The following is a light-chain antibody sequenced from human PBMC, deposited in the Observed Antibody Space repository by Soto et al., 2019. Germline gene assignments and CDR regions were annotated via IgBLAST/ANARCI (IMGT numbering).Light chain of an antibody. CDR1: QSVNIN. J-gene: IGKJ4*01. V-gene: IGKV3-15*01. CDR2: GTS. CDR3: QQHAHWPLT. Sequence: EIVITQSPATLSVSPGERATLFCRASQSVNINLAWYQQKPGQAPRLLIYGTSTRATGVPARFSGSGSGTDFTLTISSLEPEDFAVYYCQQHAHWPLTFGGGTKVDIK.